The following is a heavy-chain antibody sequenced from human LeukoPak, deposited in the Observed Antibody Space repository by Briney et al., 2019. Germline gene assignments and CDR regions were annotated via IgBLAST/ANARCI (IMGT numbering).Heavy chain of an antibody. Sequence: PGGSLRLSYAASGFTVSSHYMRWVRQAPGKGLEWVSFIYSCGSIYYADSVKGRITISRDNSKNTLYLQMNSLRAEDTAVYYCARSSLDILTGYPIYYFDYWGQGTLVTVSS. J-gene: IGHJ4*02. CDR2: IYSCGSI. V-gene: IGHV3-53*01. CDR1: GFTVSSHY. D-gene: IGHD3-9*01. CDR3: ARSSLDILTGYPIYYFDY.